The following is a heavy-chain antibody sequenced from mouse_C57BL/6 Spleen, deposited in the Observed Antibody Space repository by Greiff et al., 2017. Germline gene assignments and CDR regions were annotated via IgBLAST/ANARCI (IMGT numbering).Heavy chain of an antibody. Sequence: EVKLMESGAELVRPGASVKLSCTASGFNIKDDYMHWVKQRPEQGLEWIGWIDPENGDTEYASKFQGKATITADTSSNTAYLQLSSLTSEDTAVYYCTTRGSSFYYFDYWGQGTTLTVSS. CDR1: GFNIKDDY. CDR2: IDPENGDT. V-gene: IGHV14-4*01. CDR3: TTRGSSFYYFDY. J-gene: IGHJ2*01. D-gene: IGHD1-1*01.